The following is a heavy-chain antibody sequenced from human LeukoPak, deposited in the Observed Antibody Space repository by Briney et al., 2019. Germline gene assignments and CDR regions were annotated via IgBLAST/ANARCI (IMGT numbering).Heavy chain of an antibody. Sequence: GESLKISCKGSGYSFTGYWIAWVRQMPGKGLEWMGIIYPGDSETRYSPSFRGQVTISADKSIRTAYLQWSSLKASDTAMYYCARSRCGYSYGGFDPWGQGTLVTVSS. J-gene: IGHJ5*02. CDR3: ARSRCGYSYGGFDP. CDR2: IYPGDSET. CDR1: GYSFTGYW. D-gene: IGHD5-18*01. V-gene: IGHV5-51*01.